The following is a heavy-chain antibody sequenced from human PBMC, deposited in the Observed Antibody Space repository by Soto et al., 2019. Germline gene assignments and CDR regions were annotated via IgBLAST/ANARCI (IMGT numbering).Heavy chain of an antibody. J-gene: IGHJ3*02. D-gene: IGHD1-1*01. CDR1: GGSVSVPNYY. V-gene: IGHV4-34*01. CDR3: ARVQRGTATTVVDAFDI. Sequence: QVQLQQWGAGLLKPSGTLSLTCAVYGGSVSVPNYYWSWIRQPPGKGLEWIGEMSHSGGSHFNPSLKSRVTISVDTSTNHFSLKMSSVTAADTALYYCARVQRGTATTVVDAFDIWGPGTMVIVSS. CDR2: MSHSGGS.